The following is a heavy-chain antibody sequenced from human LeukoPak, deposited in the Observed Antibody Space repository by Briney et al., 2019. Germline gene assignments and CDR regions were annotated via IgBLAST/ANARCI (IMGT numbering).Heavy chain of an antibody. J-gene: IGHJ4*02. D-gene: IGHD5-24*01. V-gene: IGHV3-53*01. Sequence: GGSLRLSCAASGFTVSSNYMSWVRQAPGKGLEWVSVIYSGGSTYYADSVKGRFTISRDNPKNTLYLQMNSLRAEDTAVYYCARDLAGDGYSDYWGQGTPVTVSS. CDR2: IYSGGST. CDR1: GFTVSSNY. CDR3: ARDLAGDGYSDY.